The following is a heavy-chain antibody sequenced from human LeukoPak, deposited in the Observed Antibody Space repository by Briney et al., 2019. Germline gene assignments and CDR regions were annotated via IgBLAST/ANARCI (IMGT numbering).Heavy chain of an antibody. D-gene: IGHD2-15*01. CDR2: MNPNSGNT. CDR3: ARDSGQGGAFDI. J-gene: IGHJ3*02. CDR1: GYTFTSYD. V-gene: IGHV1-8*01. Sequence: ASVKVSCKASGYTFTSYDINWVRQATGQGLEWMGWMNPNSGNTGYAQKFQGRVTMTRNTSISTAYMELSTLRSEDTAVYYCARDSGQGGAFDIWGQGTMVTVSS.